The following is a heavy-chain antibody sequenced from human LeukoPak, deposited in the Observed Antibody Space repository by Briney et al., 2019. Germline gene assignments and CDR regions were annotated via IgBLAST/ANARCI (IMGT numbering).Heavy chain of an antibody. V-gene: IGHV1-18*01. D-gene: IGHD6-19*01. J-gene: IGHJ4*02. Sequence: ASVKVSCKASGYTFTSYGISWVRQAPGQGLEWMGWISAYNGHTNYAQKVQGRVTMTTDTSTSTAYMELRRLRSDDTAVYYCARDYSSGWYGVFDYWGQGTLVTVSS. CDR1: GYTFTSYG. CDR2: ISAYNGHT. CDR3: ARDYSSGWYGVFDY.